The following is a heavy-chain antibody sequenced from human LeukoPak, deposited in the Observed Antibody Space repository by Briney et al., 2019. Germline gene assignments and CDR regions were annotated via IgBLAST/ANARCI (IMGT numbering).Heavy chain of an antibody. J-gene: IGHJ4*02. Sequence: PGRSLRLSCAASGFTFNIFGMHWVRQVPGNGLEWVSFLWGDGNTAHYADSVKGRFTISRDSSENTLYLQMNSLRSEDTAVYYCVKESAADATFHFDYWGQGTLVTVSS. CDR3: VKESAADATFHFDY. D-gene: IGHD6-13*01. CDR1: GFTFNIFG. CDR2: LWGDGNTA. V-gene: IGHV3-33*06.